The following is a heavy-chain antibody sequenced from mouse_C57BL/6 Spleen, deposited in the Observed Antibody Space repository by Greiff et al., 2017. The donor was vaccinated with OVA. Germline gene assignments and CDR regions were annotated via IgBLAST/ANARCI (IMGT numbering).Heavy chain of an antibody. V-gene: IGHV1-18*01. CDR3: ARRYYYGSRGASWFAY. Sequence: VQLQQSGAELVMPGASVKLSCKASGYTFTDYNMDWVKQSHGKSLEWIGDINPNNGGTIYNQKFKGKATLTVDKSSSTAYMELRSLTSEDTAVYYCARRYYYGSRGASWFAYWGQGTLVTVSA. CDR2: INPNNGGT. J-gene: IGHJ3*01. CDR1: GYTFTDYN. D-gene: IGHD1-1*01.